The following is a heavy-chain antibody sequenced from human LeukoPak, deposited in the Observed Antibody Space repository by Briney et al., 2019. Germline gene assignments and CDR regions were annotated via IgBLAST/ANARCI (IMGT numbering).Heavy chain of an antibody. Sequence: PSETLSLPCTVSGGSISSYYWSWIRQPPGKGLEWIGYIYYSGSTNYNPSLKSRVTISVDTSKNQFSLKLSSVTAADTAVYYCARFPGSLIFDYWGQGTLVTVSS. J-gene: IGHJ4*02. CDR2: IYYSGST. V-gene: IGHV4-59*01. CDR3: ARFPGSLIFDY. CDR1: GGSISSYY.